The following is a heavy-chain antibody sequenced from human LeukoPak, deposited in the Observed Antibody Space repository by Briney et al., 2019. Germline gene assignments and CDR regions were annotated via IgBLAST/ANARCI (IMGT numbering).Heavy chain of an antibody. D-gene: IGHD1-26*01. V-gene: IGHV3-66*01. CDR2: IYSGDNT. Sequence: GGSLRLSCAASGFTVSSNYMSWVRQAPGKGLEWVSVIYSGDNTYYADSVKGRFTISRDNSKNTLYLQMNSLRAEDTAVYYCARGKSGSYSPFDYWGQGTLVTVSS. J-gene: IGHJ4*02. CDR3: ARGKSGSYSPFDY. CDR1: GFTVSSNY.